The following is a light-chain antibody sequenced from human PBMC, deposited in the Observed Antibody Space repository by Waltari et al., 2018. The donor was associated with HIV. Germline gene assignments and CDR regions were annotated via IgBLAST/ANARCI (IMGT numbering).Light chain of an antibody. CDR1: QSVSGY. J-gene: IGKJ5*01. CDR3: QQYNEWPIT. Sequence: ETVMTQSPGTLSVSPGERATLSCRASQSVSGYLAWYQQKPGQAPRLLIYGTSTRATGIPATFSGSGSGTEFTLTIRSVQSEDFAVYYCQQYNEWPITFGQGTRLEIK. CDR2: GTS. V-gene: IGKV3-15*01.